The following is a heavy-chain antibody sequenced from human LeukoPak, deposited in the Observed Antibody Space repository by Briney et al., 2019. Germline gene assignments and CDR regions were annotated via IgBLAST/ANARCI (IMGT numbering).Heavy chain of an antibody. V-gene: IGHV5-10-1*01. Sequence: GESLKISCKGSGYSFTSYWISWLRQMPGKGLERRGRIDPSDSYTNYSPSFQGHVTISADKSISTAYLQWSSLKASDTAMYYCARGRDVVAATSSDYWGQGTLVTVSS. CDR2: IDPSDSYT. J-gene: IGHJ4*02. CDR3: ARGRDVVAATSSDY. CDR1: GYSFTSYW. D-gene: IGHD2-15*01.